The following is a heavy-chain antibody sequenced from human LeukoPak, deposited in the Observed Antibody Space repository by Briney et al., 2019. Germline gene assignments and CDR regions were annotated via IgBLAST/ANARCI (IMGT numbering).Heavy chain of an antibody. CDR1: GGSFSGYY. Sequence: SETLSLTCAVYGGSFSGYYWSWIRQPPGKGLERVGEINHSGSTNYNPSLKSRVTISVDTSKNQFSLKLSSVTAADTAVYYCARAPGGHYDFWSGYYDARHFDHWGQGTLVTVSS. J-gene: IGHJ4*02. V-gene: IGHV4-34*01. D-gene: IGHD3-3*01. CDR2: INHSGST. CDR3: ARAPGGHYDFWSGYYDARHFDH.